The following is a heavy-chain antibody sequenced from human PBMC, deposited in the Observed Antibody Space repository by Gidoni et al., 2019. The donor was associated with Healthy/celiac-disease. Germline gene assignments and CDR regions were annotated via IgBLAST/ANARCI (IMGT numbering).Heavy chain of an antibody. Sequence: QVQLQESGPGLVKPSETLSLTCTVSGYSISSGYYWGWIRQPPGKGLEWIGSIYHSGSTYYNPSLKSRVTISVDTSKNQFSLKLSSVTAADTAVYYWAESGSYYGGYFQHWGQGTLVTVSS. CDR1: GYSISSGYY. J-gene: IGHJ1*01. CDR3: AESGSYYGGYFQH. D-gene: IGHD1-26*01. V-gene: IGHV4-38-2*02. CDR2: IYHSGST.